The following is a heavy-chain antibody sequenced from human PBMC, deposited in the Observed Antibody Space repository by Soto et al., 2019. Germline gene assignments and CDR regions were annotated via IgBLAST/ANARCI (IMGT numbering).Heavy chain of an antibody. CDR3: ARVRNNWNDEAFDI. J-gene: IGHJ3*02. V-gene: IGHV4-38-2*01. CDR1: GYSISSGYY. CDR2: IYHSGST. Sequence: ASETLSLTCAVSGYSISSGYYWGWIRQPPGKGLEWIGSIYHSGSTYYNPSLKSRVTISVDTSKNQFSLKLSSVTAADTAVYYCARVRNNWNDEAFDIWGQGTMVTVSS. D-gene: IGHD1-1*01.